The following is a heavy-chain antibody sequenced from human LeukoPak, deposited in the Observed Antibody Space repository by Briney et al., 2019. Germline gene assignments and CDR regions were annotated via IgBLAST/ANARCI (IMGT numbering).Heavy chain of an antibody. J-gene: IGHJ4*02. CDR2: IYYSGST. CDR1: GGSISSSFYY. CDR3: ARLGDRYYYDSSWDY. V-gene: IGHV4-39*01. Sequence: PSETLSLTCTVSGGSISSSFYYWGWIRQPPGKGLEWIGTIYYSGSTYYNPSLKSRVTISVDTSKNQFSLKLSSVTAADTAVYYCARLGDRYYYDSSWDYWGQGTLVTVS. D-gene: IGHD3-22*01.